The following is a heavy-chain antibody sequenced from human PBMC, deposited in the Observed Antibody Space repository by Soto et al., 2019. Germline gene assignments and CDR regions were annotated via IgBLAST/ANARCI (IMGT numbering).Heavy chain of an antibody. CDR2: IGWDGGRT. Sequence: EVQLVESGGVVVQPGGSLRLSCAASGFRFDDYTMHWVRQAPEKGLEWVSLIGWDGGRTEYADSVKGRFTISRDNSKNALYLQMNSLRTEDTDLYYCARDIDILSGYPDNWGQGTLVTVSS. CDR3: ARDIDILSGYPDN. J-gene: IGHJ4*02. D-gene: IGHD3-9*01. CDR1: GFRFDDYT. V-gene: IGHV3-43*01.